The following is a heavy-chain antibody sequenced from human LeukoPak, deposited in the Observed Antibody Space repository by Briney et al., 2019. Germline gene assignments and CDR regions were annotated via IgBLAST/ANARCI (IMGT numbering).Heavy chain of an antibody. CDR3: ARGIVGATSIDY. Sequence: PSETLSLTCAVYGGSFSGYYWSWIRQPPGKGLEWIGEINHSGSTNYNPSLKSRVTISVDTSKNQFSLKLSSVTAADTAVYYCARGIVGATSIDYWGQGTLVTVSS. CDR2: INHSGST. J-gene: IGHJ4*02. CDR1: GGSFSGYY. V-gene: IGHV4-34*01. D-gene: IGHD1-26*01.